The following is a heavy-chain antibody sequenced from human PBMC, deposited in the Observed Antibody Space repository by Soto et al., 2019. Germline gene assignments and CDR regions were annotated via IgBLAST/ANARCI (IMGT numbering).Heavy chain of an antibody. CDR3: ARDAVEVVLKLYASATYNWLDS. V-gene: IGHV3-30-3*01. D-gene: IGHD2-8*01. Sequence: QGQLVESGGGVVQPGTSERLSCAASGFTFSSYAMHWVRQAPGKGLEWVAVISYDGDNKNYADSVRGRFTISRDNSKNTLYLQMNSLRAEDTAVYYCARDAVEVVLKLYASATYNWLDSWGQGTHVTVSS. J-gene: IGHJ5*01. CDR1: GFTFSSYA. CDR2: ISYDGDNK.